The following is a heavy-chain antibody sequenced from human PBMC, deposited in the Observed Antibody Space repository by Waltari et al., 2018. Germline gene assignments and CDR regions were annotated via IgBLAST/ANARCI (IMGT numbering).Heavy chain of an antibody. D-gene: IGHD5-18*01. V-gene: IGHV3-66*02. CDR3: ARAIARIQLWLDGMDV. J-gene: IGHJ6*02. Sequence: EVQLVESGGGLVQPGGSLRHSCAASGFTVSSNYMSWVRQAPGKGLEWVSVIYSGGSTYYADSVKGRFTISRDNSKNTLYLQMNSLRAEDTAVYYCARAIARIQLWLDGMDVWGQGTTVTVSS. CDR1: GFTVSSNY. CDR2: IYSGGST.